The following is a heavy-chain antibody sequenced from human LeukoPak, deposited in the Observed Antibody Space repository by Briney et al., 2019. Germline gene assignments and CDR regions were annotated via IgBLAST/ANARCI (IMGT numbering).Heavy chain of an antibody. CDR3: ARSNARDGYNFGY. CDR2: FYYSGAT. D-gene: IGHD5-24*01. V-gene: IGHV4-59*08. CDR1: GGSITSSY. Sequence: SETLSLTCTVSGGSITSSYWSWLRQPPGKGLQSIGYFYYSGATNYNPSLKSRVTISVDTSKTQLSLKMTSMTAADTAVYYCARSNARDGYNFGYWGQGTLVTVSS. J-gene: IGHJ4*02.